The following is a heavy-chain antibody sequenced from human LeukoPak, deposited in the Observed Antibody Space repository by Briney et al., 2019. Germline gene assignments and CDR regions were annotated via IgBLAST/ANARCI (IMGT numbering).Heavy chain of an antibody. Sequence: SETLSLTCTVSGGSISSYYWSWIRQPPGKGLEWIGYIYYSGSTNYNPSLKSRVTISVDTSKNQFSLKLSSVTAADTAVYYCARGNRDEYSHGRPYYFDYWGQGTLVTVSS. CDR2: IYYSGST. V-gene: IGHV4-59*01. J-gene: IGHJ4*02. CDR1: GGSISSYY. D-gene: IGHD5-18*01. CDR3: ARGNRDEYSHGRPYYFDY.